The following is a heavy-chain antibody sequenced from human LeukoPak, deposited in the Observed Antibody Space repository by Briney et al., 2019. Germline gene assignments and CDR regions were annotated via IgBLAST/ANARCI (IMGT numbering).Heavy chain of an antibody. J-gene: IGHJ4*02. D-gene: IGHD3-22*01. Sequence: PSETLSLTCTVSGGPISSGGYYWSWIRQHPGKGLEWIGNIYYSGSTYYNPSLKSRVTISVDTSKNQFSLKLSSVTAADTAVYYCARDDSSGYWVYWGQGTLVTVSS. CDR2: IYYSGST. CDR3: ARDDSSGYWVY. CDR1: GGPISSGGYY. V-gene: IGHV4-31*03.